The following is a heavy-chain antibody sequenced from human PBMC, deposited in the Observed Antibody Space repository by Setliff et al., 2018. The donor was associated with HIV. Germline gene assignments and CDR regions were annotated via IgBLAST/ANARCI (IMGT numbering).Heavy chain of an antibody. V-gene: IGHV4-59*01. J-gene: IGHJ4*02. CDR2: IHYSGST. Sequence: SETLSLTCTVSGGSISGYYWSWIRQSPEKGLEWIGYIHYSGSTNYNPSLKSRVTISLDTSKNQFSLKLSSVTAADTAIYYCARLRDMEWELIGLDYWGRGTLVTVSS. CDR1: GGSISGYY. CDR3: ARLRDMEWELIGLDY. D-gene: IGHD1-26*01.